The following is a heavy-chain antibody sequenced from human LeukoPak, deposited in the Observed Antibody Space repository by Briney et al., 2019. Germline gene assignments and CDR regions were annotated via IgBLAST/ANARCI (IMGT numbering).Heavy chain of an antibody. D-gene: IGHD1-26*01. J-gene: IGHJ4*02. CDR2: ISSSSSYI. Sequence: TGGSLRLSCAASEFTFSGYSVNWVRQAPGKGLEWVPSISSSSSYIYYADSVKGRFTISRDNAKNSLYLQMNSLRDEDTAVYYCASSGSYRFDYWGQGTLVTVSS. V-gene: IGHV3-21*01. CDR3: ASSGSYRFDY. CDR1: EFTFSGYS.